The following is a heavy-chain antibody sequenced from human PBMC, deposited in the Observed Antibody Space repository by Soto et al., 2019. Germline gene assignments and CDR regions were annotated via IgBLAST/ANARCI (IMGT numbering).Heavy chain of an antibody. J-gene: IGHJ4*02. V-gene: IGHV2-5*02. CDR2: IYWDDDK. CDR3: AHSPIVYYDFWRGYRPLHYFDY. Sequence: QITLKESGPTLVKPTQTLTLTCTFSGFSLSTSGVGVGWIRQPPGKALEWLALIYWDDDKRYSPSLKSRLTITKDTSKNQVVLTMTSMDPVDTATYYCAHSPIVYYDFWRGYRPLHYFDYWGQGTLVTVSS. D-gene: IGHD3-3*01. CDR1: GFSLSTSGVG.